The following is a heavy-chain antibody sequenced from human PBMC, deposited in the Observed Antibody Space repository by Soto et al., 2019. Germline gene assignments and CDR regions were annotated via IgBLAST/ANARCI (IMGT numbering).Heavy chain of an antibody. D-gene: IGHD3-10*01. J-gene: IGHJ6*02. V-gene: IGHV1-2*02. Sequence: ASVKVSCKDSGYTVTAYCVQCLRQAPGQVLQWMGWINHDSGDTKYAKEFQCRVTLTRDTSISTVYMELSRLTSDDTAVYYCARDMDYYYGSGTGNGHGVWGQGTTVTVSS. CDR2: INHDSGDT. CDR1: GYTVTAYC. CDR3: ARDMDYYYGSGTGNGHGV.